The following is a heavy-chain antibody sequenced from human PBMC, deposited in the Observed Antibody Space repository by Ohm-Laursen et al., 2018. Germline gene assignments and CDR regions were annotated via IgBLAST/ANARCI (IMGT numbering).Heavy chain of an antibody. CDR1: GFTFSSYG. CDR2: IWYDGSNK. V-gene: IGHV3-33*01. D-gene: IGHD1-26*01. Sequence: SLRLSCAASGFTFSSYGIHWVRQAPGQGLERVAIIWYDGSNKYYADSVKGRFTISRDNSKNTLYLQMNSLRVEDTAVYYCARYRTHGSYYGSSLDYWGQGTLVTVSA. CDR3: ARYRTHGSYYGSSLDY. J-gene: IGHJ4*02.